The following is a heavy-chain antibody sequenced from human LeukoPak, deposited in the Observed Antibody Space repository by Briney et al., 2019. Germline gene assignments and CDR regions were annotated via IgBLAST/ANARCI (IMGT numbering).Heavy chain of an antibody. V-gene: IGHV4-34*01. CDR3: AREVVRYYYDSSGSYFDY. CDR2: INHSGST. CDR1: GGSFSGYY. D-gene: IGHD3-22*01. Sequence: SETLSLTCAVYGGSFSGYYWSWIRQPPGKGLEWIGEINHSGSTNYNPSLKSRVTMSVDTSKNQFSLKLSSVTAADTAVYYCAREVVRYYYDSSGSYFDYWGQGTLVTVSS. J-gene: IGHJ4*02.